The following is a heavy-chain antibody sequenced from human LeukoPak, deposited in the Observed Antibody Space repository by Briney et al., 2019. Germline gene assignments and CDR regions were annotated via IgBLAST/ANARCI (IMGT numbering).Heavy chain of an antibody. CDR2: IKQDGSEK. Sequence: GGSLRLSCAASGFTFSSYRMSWVRQAPGKGLEWVANIKQDGSEKYYVDSVKGRFTISRDNAKNSLYLQMNSLRAEDTAVYYCAKTIGGLPQGAFDYWGQGTLVTVSS. V-gene: IGHV3-7*03. CDR3: AKTIGGLPQGAFDY. J-gene: IGHJ4*02. CDR1: GFTFSSYR. D-gene: IGHD2/OR15-2a*01.